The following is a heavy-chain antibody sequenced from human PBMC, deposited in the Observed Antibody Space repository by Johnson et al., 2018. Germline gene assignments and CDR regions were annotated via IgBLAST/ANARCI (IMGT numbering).Heavy chain of an antibody. V-gene: IGHV3-13*01. D-gene: IGHD6-13*01. CDR1: GFTFSSYD. Sequence: VQLVQSGGGLVQPGGSLRLSCAASGFTFSSYDMHWVRQATGKGLEWVSAIGTAGDTYYPGSVKGRFTISRENAKNSLYLQMNSLRAEDTALYYCAKDILAAAGANAFDIWGQGTMVTVSS. CDR3: AKDILAAAGANAFDI. J-gene: IGHJ3*02. CDR2: IGTAGDT.